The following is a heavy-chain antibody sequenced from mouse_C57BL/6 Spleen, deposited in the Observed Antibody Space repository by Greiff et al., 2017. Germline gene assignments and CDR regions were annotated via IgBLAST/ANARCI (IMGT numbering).Heavy chain of an antibody. CDR1: GYAFSSSW. Sequence: VKLQESGPELVKPGASVKISCKASGYAFSSSWMNWVKQRPGQGLEWIGRIYPGDGDTNYNGKFKGKDTLTADKSSSTAYMQLSSLTSEDSAVYFGAKGKIDYYGSSHFDYWGQGTTLTVSS. V-gene: IGHV1-82*01. J-gene: IGHJ2*01. CDR2: IYPGDGDT. CDR3: AKGKIDYYGSSHFDY. D-gene: IGHD1-1*01.